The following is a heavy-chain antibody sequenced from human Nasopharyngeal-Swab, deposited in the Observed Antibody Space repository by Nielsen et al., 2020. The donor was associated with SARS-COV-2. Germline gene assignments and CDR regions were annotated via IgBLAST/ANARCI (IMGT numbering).Heavy chain of an antibody. CDR1: GGSISSSSYY. CDR3: ARGLRILEWLLYLEDRVWFDP. CDR2: INHSGST. J-gene: IGHJ5*02. V-gene: IGHV4-39*07. Sequence: SETLSLTCTVSGGSISSSSYYWGWIRQPPGKGLEWIGEINHSGSTNYNPSLKSRVTISVDTSKNQFSLKLSSVTAADTAVYYCARGLRILEWLLYLEDRVWFDPWGQGTLVTVSS. D-gene: IGHD3-3*01.